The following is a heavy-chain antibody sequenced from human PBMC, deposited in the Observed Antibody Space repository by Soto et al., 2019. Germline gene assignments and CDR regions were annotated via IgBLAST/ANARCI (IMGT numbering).Heavy chain of an antibody. Sequence: QPGGSLRLSCAASGFTLSTYAMSWVRQAPGKALQWVSVISGSGAGTYYADSVKGRFTISRDNSKNTLYLQMDSLRAEDTAVYYCAKVPVFAAVYFDYWGQGTLVTVSS. CDR2: ISGSGAGT. J-gene: IGHJ4*02. D-gene: IGHD6-13*01. CDR3: AKVPVFAAVYFDY. V-gene: IGHV3-23*01. CDR1: GFTLSTYA.